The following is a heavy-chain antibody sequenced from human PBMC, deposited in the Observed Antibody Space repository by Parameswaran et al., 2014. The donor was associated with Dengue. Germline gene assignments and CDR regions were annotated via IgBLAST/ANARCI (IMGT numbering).Heavy chain of an antibody. V-gene: IGHV1-2*02. D-gene: IGHD2-2*01. CDR2: INPNSGGT. Sequence: WVRQAPGQGLEWMGWINPNSGGTNYAQKFQGRVTMTRDTSISTAYMELSRLRSDDTAVYYCARDWDDNYCSSTSCQAPPWYYYYGMDVWGQGTTVTVSS. CDR3: ARDWDDNYCSSTSCQAPPWYYYYGMDV. J-gene: IGHJ6*02.